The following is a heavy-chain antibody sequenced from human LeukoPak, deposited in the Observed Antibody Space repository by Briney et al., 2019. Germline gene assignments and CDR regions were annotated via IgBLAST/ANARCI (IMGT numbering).Heavy chain of an antibody. CDR2: IRSEAYGGTP. Sequence: PGGSVRLSCAASGFTFSSYWMSWVRQAPGKGLEWVGFIRSEAYGGTPEYAASVKGRFTISRDDSKSIAYLQMNSLKTEDTAVYYCTRDQTPYYWGQGTLVTVSS. CDR3: TRDQTPYY. CDR1: GFTFSSYW. V-gene: IGHV3-49*04. J-gene: IGHJ4*02.